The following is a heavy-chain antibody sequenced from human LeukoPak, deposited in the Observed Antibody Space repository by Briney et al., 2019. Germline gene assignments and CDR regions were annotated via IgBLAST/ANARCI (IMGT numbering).Heavy chain of an antibody. CDR3: ARERGRDYYQHFDY. V-gene: IGHV4-34*01. CDR1: GESFSDCY. CDR2: INHSGST. J-gene: IGHJ4*02. Sequence: PSETLSLTCAVYGESFSDCYWSWLRQPPGKGLEWIGEINHSGSTNYNPSLKSRVTISVDTSKNQFSLKLSSVTAADTAVYYCARERGRDYYQHFDYWGQGTLVTVSS. D-gene: IGHD3-22*01.